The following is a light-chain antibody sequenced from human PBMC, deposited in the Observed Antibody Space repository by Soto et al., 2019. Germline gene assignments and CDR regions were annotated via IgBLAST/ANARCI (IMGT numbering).Light chain of an antibody. V-gene: IGKV1-5*01. CDR2: DAS. Sequence: DIQMTQSPSTLSASVGDRVTITCRASQTVSRWLAWYQQKPGKAPKLLIYDASSLESGVPSRLSASGSGTEYTHSISRVQADDFATSCCQHYMTWDHQTFGQATQLDIK. J-gene: IGKJ1*01. CDR1: QTVSRW. CDR3: QHYMTWDHQT.